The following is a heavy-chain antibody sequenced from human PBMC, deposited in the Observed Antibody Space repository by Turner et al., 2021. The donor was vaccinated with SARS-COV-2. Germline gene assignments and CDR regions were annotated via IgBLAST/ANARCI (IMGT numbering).Heavy chain of an antibody. V-gene: IGHV1-69*10. Sequence: QVKLVQSGAEVQKPGSSVKVPCKASGGTFSSYAISWVRQAPGQGLEWMGGIIPILGIANYAQKFQGRVTITADKSTSTAYMELSSLRSEDTAVYYCARDYGDSPLGYWGQGTLVTVSS. CDR3: ARDYGDSPLGY. J-gene: IGHJ4*02. CDR2: IIPILGIA. D-gene: IGHD4-17*01. CDR1: GGTFSSYA.